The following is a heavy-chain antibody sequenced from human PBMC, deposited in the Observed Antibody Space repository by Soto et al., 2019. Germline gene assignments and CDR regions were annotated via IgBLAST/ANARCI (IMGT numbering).Heavy chain of an antibody. V-gene: IGHV1-69*12. CDR3: ARTPSLPVSSSWYFDY. CDR2: IIPIFGTA. J-gene: IGHJ4*02. Sequence: QVQLVQSGAEVKKPGSSVKVSCKASGGTFSSYAISWVRQAPGQGLEWMGGIIPIFGTANYAQQFQGRVTITADESTSTAYMELSSLRSEDTAVYYCARTPSLPVSSSWYFDYWGQGTLVTVSS. D-gene: IGHD6-13*01. CDR1: GGTFSSYA.